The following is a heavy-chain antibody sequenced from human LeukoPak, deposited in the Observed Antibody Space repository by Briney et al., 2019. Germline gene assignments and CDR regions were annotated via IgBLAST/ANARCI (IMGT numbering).Heavy chain of an antibody. D-gene: IGHD1-26*01. Sequence: TGGSLRLSCAASGFTVSSNYMSWVRQAPGKGLEWVSVIYSGGSTYYADSVKGRFTISRHNSKNTLYLQMNSLRAEDTAVYYCARDGGSWYFDPWGRGTLVTVSS. V-gene: IGHV3-53*04. J-gene: IGHJ2*01. CDR1: GFTVSSNY. CDR2: IYSGGST. CDR3: ARDGGSWYFDP.